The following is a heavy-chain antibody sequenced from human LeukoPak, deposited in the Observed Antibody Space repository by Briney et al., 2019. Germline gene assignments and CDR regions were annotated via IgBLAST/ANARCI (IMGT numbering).Heavy chain of an antibody. J-gene: IGHJ4*02. V-gene: IGHV6-1*01. D-gene: IGHD3-10*01. CDR1: GDSVSSNSAV. CDR2: TYYRSQWYN. CDR3: AREVAIIRGIRNHFDY. Sequence: SQTLSLTCAISGDSVSSNSAVWNWIRQSPSRGLEWLGRTYYRSQWYNDYAVSVKSRITINPDTSKNQFSLQLKSVTPDDTAVYYCAREVAIIRGIRNHFDYWGQGTLVTVSS.